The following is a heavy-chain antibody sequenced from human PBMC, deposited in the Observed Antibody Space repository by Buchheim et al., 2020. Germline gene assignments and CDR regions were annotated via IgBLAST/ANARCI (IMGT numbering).Heavy chain of an antibody. CDR2: IYYSGST. J-gene: IGHJ6*02. CDR1: GGSISSGDYY. D-gene: IGHD3-16*01. V-gene: IGHV4-30-4*01. CDR3: ARDRWDLGASSRINYYYYYGMDV. Sequence: QVQLQESGPGLVKPSQTLSLTCTVSGGSISSGDYYWSWIRQPPGKGLEWIGYIYYSGSTYYNPSLKSRVTISVDKYKNQFSLKLSSVTAADTAVYYCARDRWDLGASSRINYYYYYGMDVWGQGTT.